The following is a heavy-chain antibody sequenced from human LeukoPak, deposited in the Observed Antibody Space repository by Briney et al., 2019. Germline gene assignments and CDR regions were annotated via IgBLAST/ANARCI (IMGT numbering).Heavy chain of an antibody. J-gene: IGHJ6*04. CDR3: AELGITMIGGV. CDR2: IDLDGSET. D-gene: IGHD3-10*02. CDR1: GFTFSDYW. Sequence: GGSLRLSCAASGFTFSDYWMSWVRQAPGKGLEWVANIDLDGSETYFVDSVKGRFTISRDNAKNSLYLQMNSLRAEDTAVYYCAELGITMIGGVWGKGTTVTISS. V-gene: IGHV3-7*01.